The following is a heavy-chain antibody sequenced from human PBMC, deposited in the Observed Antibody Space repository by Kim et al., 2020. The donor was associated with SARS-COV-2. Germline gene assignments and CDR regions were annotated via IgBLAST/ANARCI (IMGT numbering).Heavy chain of an antibody. CDR1: GFSLTTYG. V-gene: IGHV3-30*18. J-gene: IGHJ4*02. CDR2: ISSDGNSK. Sequence: GGSLRLSCAASGFSLTTYGMHWVRQAPGKGLEWVAVISSDGNSKYYADSVKGRFTISGDIPKNTLSLQMNSLRVEDTAVYYCAKGGIVERWYYLYDWGQGTLVTVSS. CDR3: AKGGIVERWYYLYD. D-gene: IGHD3-16*01.